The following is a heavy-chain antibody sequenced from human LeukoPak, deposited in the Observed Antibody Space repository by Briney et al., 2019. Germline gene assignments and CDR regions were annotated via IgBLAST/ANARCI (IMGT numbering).Heavy chain of an antibody. Sequence: PSETLSLTCTVSGGSISSSSYYWSWIRQPPGEGLEWIGSIHYSGTTNYSPSLKSRVTISVDTSKNQFSLKLSSVTAADTAVYYCARASGIAVAGTGNYYFDYWGQGTLVTVSS. CDR1: GGSISSSSYY. CDR2: IHYSGTT. V-gene: IGHV4-39*07. J-gene: IGHJ4*02. D-gene: IGHD6-19*01. CDR3: ARASGIAVAGTGNYYFDY.